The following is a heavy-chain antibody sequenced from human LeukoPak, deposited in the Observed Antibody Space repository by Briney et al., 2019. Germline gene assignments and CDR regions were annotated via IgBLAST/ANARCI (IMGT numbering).Heavy chain of an antibody. CDR2: IYYSGST. V-gene: IGHV4-59*01. CDR1: GGSISSYY. Sequence: SETLSLTCTVSGGSISSYYWSWIRQPPRKGLEWIGYIYYSGSTNYNPSLKSRVTISVDTSKNQFSLKLSSVTAADTAVYYCARASSSTSCYACPYYYYYMDVWGKGTTVTVSS. J-gene: IGHJ6*03. CDR3: ARASSSTSCYACPYYYYYMDV. D-gene: IGHD2-2*01.